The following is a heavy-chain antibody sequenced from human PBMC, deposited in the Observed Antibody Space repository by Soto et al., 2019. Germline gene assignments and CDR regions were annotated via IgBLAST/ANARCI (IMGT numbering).Heavy chain of an antibody. Sequence: ASVNVSCKASGYTFTSYGISWVRQAPGQGLEWMGWISAYNGNTNYAQKLQGRVTMTTDTSTSTAYMELKSLRTDETAVYSCARDRLDTAMGRYYYYYMDVWGKGTTVTVSS. CDR1: GYTFTSYG. V-gene: IGHV1-18*01. CDR2: ISAYNGNT. J-gene: IGHJ6*03. D-gene: IGHD5-18*01. CDR3: ARDRLDTAMGRYYYYYMDV.